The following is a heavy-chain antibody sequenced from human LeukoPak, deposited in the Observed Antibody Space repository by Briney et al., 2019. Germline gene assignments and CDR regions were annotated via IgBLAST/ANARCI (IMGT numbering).Heavy chain of an antibody. CDR1: GGSFSGYY. Sequence: PSETLSLTCAVYGGSFSGYYWSWIRQPPGKGLEWIGEINHSGSTNYNPSLESRVTISVDTSQNQFSLKLSSVTAADTAVYYCARGVSFDYWGQGTLVTVSS. J-gene: IGHJ4*02. CDR2: INHSGST. CDR3: ARGVSFDY. V-gene: IGHV4-34*01.